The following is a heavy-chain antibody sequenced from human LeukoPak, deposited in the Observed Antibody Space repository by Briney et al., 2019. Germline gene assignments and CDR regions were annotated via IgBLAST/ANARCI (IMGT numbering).Heavy chain of an antibody. CDR1: GGSISSGGSY. Sequence: PSETLSLTCTVSGGSISSGGSYWSWIRQHPGKGLEWIGYIYYSGSTYYNPSLKSRVTISVDTSKNQFSLKLSSVTAADTAVYYCARADTAMVTIDYWGQGTLVTVSS. CDR2: IYYSGST. V-gene: IGHV4-31*03. D-gene: IGHD5-18*01. J-gene: IGHJ4*02. CDR3: ARADTAMVTIDY.